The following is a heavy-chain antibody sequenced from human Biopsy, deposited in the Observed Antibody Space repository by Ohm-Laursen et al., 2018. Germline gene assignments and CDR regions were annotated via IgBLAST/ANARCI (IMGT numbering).Heavy chain of an antibody. Sequence: SETLSLTCTVSGGSISSYQWTWIRQPPGKGLEWIGYLYNTGGTNYNPSLKSRVTISVDTSKNQFSLKLTSVTAADTAVYYCARLGYDSSVYGLWWAFDIWGQGTMVTISS. J-gene: IGHJ3*02. CDR1: GGSISSYQ. V-gene: IGHV4-59*01. CDR3: ARLGYDSSVYGLWWAFDI. CDR2: LYNTGGT. D-gene: IGHD3-22*01.